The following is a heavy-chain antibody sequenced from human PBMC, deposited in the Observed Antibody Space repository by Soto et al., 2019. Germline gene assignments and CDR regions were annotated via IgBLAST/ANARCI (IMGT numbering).Heavy chain of an antibody. D-gene: IGHD3-22*01. Sequence: GGSLRLSCAASGFTFSSYGMHWVRQAPGKGLEWVAVIWYDGSNKYYADSVKGRFTISRDNSKNTLYLQMNSLRAKDTAVYYCARDKNYDSSGYYYNYYYGMDVWGQGTTVTVSS. V-gene: IGHV3-33*01. CDR1: GFTFSSYG. CDR2: IWYDGSNK. J-gene: IGHJ6*02. CDR3: ARDKNYDSSGYYYNYYYGMDV.